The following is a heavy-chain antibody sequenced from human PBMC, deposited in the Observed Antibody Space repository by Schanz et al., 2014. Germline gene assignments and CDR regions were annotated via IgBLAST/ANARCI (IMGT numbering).Heavy chain of an antibody. CDR3: ARDSGSYDTGGDY. J-gene: IGHJ4*02. CDR1: EFIFSTYS. Sequence: EVQVVESGGGLVKPGGSLRLSCAASEFIFSTYSMNWVRQAPGKGLEWVSSISSSSSYINYADSVKGRFTISRDNAKNSLYLQMNSLRVEDTAVYYCARDSGSYDTGGDYWGQGTLVTVSS. CDR2: ISSSSSYI. D-gene: IGHD1-26*01. V-gene: IGHV3-21*02.